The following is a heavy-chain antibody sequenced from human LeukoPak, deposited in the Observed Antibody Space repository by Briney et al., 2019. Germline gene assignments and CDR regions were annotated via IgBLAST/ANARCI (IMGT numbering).Heavy chain of an antibody. J-gene: IGHJ4*02. V-gene: IGHV3-74*01. D-gene: IGHD6-13*01. CDR2: INSDGSAT. CDR1: GFSLSSYW. Sequence: GGSLRLSCAASGFSLSSYWMHWVRQAPGKGLVWVSRINSDGSATNYADSVKGRFTISRDNAKNTLYLQMNSLRAEDTAVYYCARRQYRSSWYYFDYWGQGTLVTVSS. CDR3: ARRQYRSSWYYFDY.